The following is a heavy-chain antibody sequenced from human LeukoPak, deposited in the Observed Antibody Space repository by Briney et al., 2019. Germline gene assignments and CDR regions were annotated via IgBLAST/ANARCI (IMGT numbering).Heavy chain of an antibody. CDR3: ARATPSVRGVIITGYYFDY. CDR2: ISSSSSYI. V-gene: IGHV3-21*01. CDR1: GFTFSSYS. D-gene: IGHD3-10*01. J-gene: IGHJ4*02. Sequence: GGSLRLSCAASGFTFSSYSMNWVRQAPGKGLEWVPSISSSSSYIYYADSVKGRFTISRDNAKNSLYLQMNSLRAEDTAVYYCARATPSVRGVIITGYYFDYWGQGTLVTVSS.